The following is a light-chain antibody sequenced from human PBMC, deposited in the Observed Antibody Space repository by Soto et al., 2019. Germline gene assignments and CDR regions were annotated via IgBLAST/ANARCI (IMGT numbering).Light chain of an antibody. CDR3: SSYAGSTSCV. CDR1: SSDVGGYNY. V-gene: IGLV2-8*01. CDR2: EVS. Sequence: QSALTQPPSASGSPGQSVTISCTGTSSDVGGYNYVSWYQQHPGKAPKLMIYEVSKRPSGVPDRFSGSKSGNTASLTVSGLQAEDEAYYYCSSYAGSTSCVFGTGTKVTVL. J-gene: IGLJ1*01.